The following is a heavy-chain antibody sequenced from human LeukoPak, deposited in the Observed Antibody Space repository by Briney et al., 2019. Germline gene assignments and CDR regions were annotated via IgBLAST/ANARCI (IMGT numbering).Heavy chain of an antibody. J-gene: IGHJ4*02. CDR3: ASLYSSSWYYFDY. CDR2: IYYSGST. D-gene: IGHD6-13*01. CDR1: GGSISSSSYY. V-gene: IGHV4-39*01. Sequence: SETLSLTCTVSGGSISSSSYYWGWIRQPPGKGLEWIGSIYYSGSTYYNPSLKSRVTISVDTSKNQFSLKLSSVTAADTAVYYCASLYSSSWYYFDYWGQGTLVTVSS.